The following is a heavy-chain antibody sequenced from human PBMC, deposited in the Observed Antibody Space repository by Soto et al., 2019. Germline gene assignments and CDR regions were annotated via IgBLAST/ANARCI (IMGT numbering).Heavy chain of an antibody. D-gene: IGHD6-19*01. CDR1: GYTFSSYD. V-gene: IGHV1-8*01. CDR2: LNPNSGDT. CDR3: ATSGGGGYLY. J-gene: IGHJ4*02. Sequence: QVQLVQSGAEVKKPGASVKVSCKASGYTFSSYDINWVRQATGQGLEWMGWLNPNSGDTGYAQKCQARVPLTRDTSINTAYIDLGSLTSDDTAVYYCATSGGGGYLYWGQGTLVTVSS.